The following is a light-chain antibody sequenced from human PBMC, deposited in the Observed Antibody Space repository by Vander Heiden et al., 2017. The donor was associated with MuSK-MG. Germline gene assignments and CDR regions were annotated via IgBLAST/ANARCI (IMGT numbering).Light chain of an antibody. Sequence: DIVMTQSPDSLAVSLGERATINCKSSQSVLYRSNNKNYLAWYQHKPGQPPKLLIYWASTRESGVPDRFNSSGSGTDFTLTIRSLQAEDVAVYYCQQYYSTPPTFGQGTKVEIK. J-gene: IGKJ1*01. V-gene: IGKV4-1*01. CDR3: QQYYSTPPT. CDR1: QSVLYRSNNKNY. CDR2: WAS.